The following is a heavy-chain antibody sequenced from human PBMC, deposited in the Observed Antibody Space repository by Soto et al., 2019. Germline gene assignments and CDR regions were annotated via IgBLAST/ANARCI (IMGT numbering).Heavy chain of an antibody. CDR2: ISYDGSNK. V-gene: IGHV3-30*18. Sequence: QVQLVESGGGVVQPGRSLRLSCAASGFTFSSYGMHWVRQAPGKGLEWVAVISYDGSNKYYADSVKGRFTISRDNSKNTLYLQMNSLRAEDTAVYYCAKDAAMTNFDYWGQGTLVTVSS. CDR1: GFTFSSYG. CDR3: AKDAAMTNFDY. D-gene: IGHD6-25*01. J-gene: IGHJ4*02.